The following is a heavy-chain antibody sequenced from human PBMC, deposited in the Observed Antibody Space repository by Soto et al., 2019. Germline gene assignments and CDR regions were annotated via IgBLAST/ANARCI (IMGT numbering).Heavy chain of an antibody. CDR3: AREENHYYDFWSGYPGPDYGMDV. CDR2: ISYDGSNK. CDR1: GFTFSSYA. D-gene: IGHD3-3*01. Sequence: GGSLRLSCAASGFTFSSYAMHWVRQAPGKGLEWVAVISYDGSNKYYADSVKGRFTISRDNSKNTLYLQMNSLRAEDTAVYYCAREENHYYDFWSGYPGPDYGMDVWGQGTTVTVSS. J-gene: IGHJ6*02. V-gene: IGHV3-30-3*01.